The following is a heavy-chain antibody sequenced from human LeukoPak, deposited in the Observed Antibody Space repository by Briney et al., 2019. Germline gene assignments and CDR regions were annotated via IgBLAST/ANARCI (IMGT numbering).Heavy chain of an antibody. Sequence: SETLSLTCTVSGASIRSHYRNWIRQPPGKGLEWIGYIFYSGHTNYNPSLKSRVTISVDTYRNEFSLKLTSVTATDTAVYYCASFGERGWFDPWGQGTLVSVSS. CDR3: ASFGERGWFDP. D-gene: IGHD3-10*01. J-gene: IGHJ5*02. V-gene: IGHV4-59*08. CDR2: IFYSGHT. CDR1: GASIRSHY.